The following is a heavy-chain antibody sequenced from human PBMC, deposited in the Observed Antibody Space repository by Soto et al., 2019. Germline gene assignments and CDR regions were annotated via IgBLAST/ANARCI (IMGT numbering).Heavy chain of an antibody. V-gene: IGHV3-23*01. CDR3: AKGVELDV. J-gene: IGHJ6*04. D-gene: IGHD1-26*01. Sequence: EVLLLESGGGLVQPGGSLRLSCEASGFSFSSFAMNWVRQAPGKGLEWVSAIGDSGASTYYADSVKGRFTIYRDNSRNTLSLQLNSLRAEDTAVYYCAKGVELDVWGNGTTVTVSS. CDR2: IGDSGAST. CDR1: GFSFSSFA.